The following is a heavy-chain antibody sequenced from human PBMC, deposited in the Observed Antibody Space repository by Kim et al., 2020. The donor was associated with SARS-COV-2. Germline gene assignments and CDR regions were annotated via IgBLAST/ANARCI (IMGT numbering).Heavy chain of an antibody. CDR3: ARGWEEIGD. D-gene: IGHD1-26*01. V-gene: IGHV4-59*01. CDR2: IFYSGST. J-gene: IGHJ4*02. Sequence: SETLSLTCTVSGGSITNNYWSWIRQPPGKGLEWIGYIFYSGSTSYNPSLRSRVAISVDTSKNQYSLQLTSVTTADTAIYYCARGWEEIGDWGQGTLVAVS. CDR1: GGSITNNY.